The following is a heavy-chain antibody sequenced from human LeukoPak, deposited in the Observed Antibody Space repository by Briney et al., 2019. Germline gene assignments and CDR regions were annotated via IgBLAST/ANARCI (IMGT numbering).Heavy chain of an antibody. D-gene: IGHD2-15*01. CDR2: INSGGSIT. CDR1: GFTFSSHR. J-gene: IGHJ4*02. Sequence: GGSLRLSCAASGFTFSSHRMHWVRQAPGKGLVWLSRINSGGSITNYADSSKGRLTISRDNANHTLYLEINSLTAEDTAVYFCASGYCPSGGCSHNMGYWGQGTLVTVSS. CDR3: ASGYCPSGGCSHNMGY. V-gene: IGHV3-74*01.